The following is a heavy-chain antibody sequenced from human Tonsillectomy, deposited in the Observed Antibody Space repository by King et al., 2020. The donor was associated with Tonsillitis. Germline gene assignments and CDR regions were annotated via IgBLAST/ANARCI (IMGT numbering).Heavy chain of an antibody. CDR1: GYTFIDYY. V-gene: IGHV1-2*02. CDR2: INPKTGVT. J-gene: IGHJ4*02. CDR3: ASPFCTTTSCHVDY. Sequence: QLVQSGAEVRKPGASVKVSCTVSGYTFIDYYIHWVRQAPGQGLEWMGWINPKTGVTNSAQRFQGSVTLTRDSSINTAYMQLTSLRSDDTALYYCASPFCTTTSCHVDYWGQGTLVTVSS. D-gene: IGHD2-2*01.